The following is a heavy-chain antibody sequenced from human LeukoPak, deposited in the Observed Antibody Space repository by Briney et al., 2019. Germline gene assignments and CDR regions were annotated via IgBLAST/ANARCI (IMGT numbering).Heavy chain of an antibody. D-gene: IGHD6-13*01. J-gene: IGHJ4*02. CDR3: ASRSIAAAGWYYFDY. CDR1: GGSISSGSYY. V-gene: IGHV4-61*02. Sequence: SQTLSLTCTVSGGSISSGSYYWSWIRQPAGKGLEWIGRIYTSGSTNYNPSLKSRVTISVDTSKSQFSLKLSSVTAADTAVYYCASRSIAAAGWYYFDYWGQGTLVTVSS. CDR2: IYTSGST.